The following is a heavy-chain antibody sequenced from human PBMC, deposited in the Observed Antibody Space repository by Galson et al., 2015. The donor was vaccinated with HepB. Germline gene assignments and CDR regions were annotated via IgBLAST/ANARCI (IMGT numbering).Heavy chain of an antibody. V-gene: IGHV3-23*01. Sequence: SLRLSCAASGFTSSGYAMNWVRQAPGKGLEWVSAISGSGVITYYAGSVKGRFTISRDNSKNTLYLQMNSLRAEDTAVYYCAKDYGDYHHYYYGMDVWGQGTTVTVSS. D-gene: IGHD4-17*01. CDR1: GFTSSGYA. CDR3: AKDYGDYHHYYYGMDV. CDR2: ISGSGVIT. J-gene: IGHJ6*02.